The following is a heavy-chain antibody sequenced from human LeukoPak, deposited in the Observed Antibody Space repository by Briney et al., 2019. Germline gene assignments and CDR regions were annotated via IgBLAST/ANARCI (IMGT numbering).Heavy chain of an antibody. J-gene: IGHJ4*02. CDR3: AYTVTTPFFDY. Sequence: GGSLRLSCAASGFTFSSYGMHWVRQAPGKGLEWVAVISYDGSNKYYADSVKGRFTISRDNSKNTLYLQMNSLRAEDTAVYYCAYTVTTPFFDYWGQGTLVTVSS. D-gene: IGHD4-17*01. CDR2: ISYDGSNK. CDR1: GFTFSSYG. V-gene: IGHV3-30*03.